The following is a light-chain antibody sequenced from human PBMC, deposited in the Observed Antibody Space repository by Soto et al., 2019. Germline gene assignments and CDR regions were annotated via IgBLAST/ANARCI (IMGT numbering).Light chain of an antibody. CDR3: QQYNNWQWT. CDR1: QSVSSN. V-gene: IGKV3-15*01. J-gene: IGKJ1*01. CDR2: GAS. Sequence: EIVMTQSPATLSVPPGERATLSCRASQSVSSNLAWYQQKPGQAPRLLIYGASTRATGIPARFSGSGSGTEFTLTISSLQSEDFAVYYCQQYNNWQWTFGQGTKVDIK.